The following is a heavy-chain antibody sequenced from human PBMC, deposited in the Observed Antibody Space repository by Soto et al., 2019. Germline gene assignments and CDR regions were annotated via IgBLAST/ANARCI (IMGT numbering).Heavy chain of an antibody. D-gene: IGHD1-26*01. CDR3: ARGVGSSPPRY. Sequence: SETLSLTCTVSGGSISSSSWSWIRQPPGRGLEWIGYIYDSGSPYYNPSLRSRVIISADTSKNQISLKLTSATAADTAVYYCARGVGSSPPRYWGRGTLVTVSS. CDR2: IYDSGSP. CDR1: GGSISSSS. V-gene: IGHV4-59*01. J-gene: IGHJ4*02.